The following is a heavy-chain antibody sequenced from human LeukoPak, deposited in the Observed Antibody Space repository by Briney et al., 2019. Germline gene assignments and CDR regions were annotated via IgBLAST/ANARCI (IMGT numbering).Heavy chain of an antibody. Sequence: PSETLSLTCTVSGGSISSYYWSWIRQPPGKGLEWIGYIYYSGTTNYNPSLKSRVTISVDTSKNQFSLTLNSVTAADTAIYYCARWDYYGPGSRRLDYWGQGTLVTVSS. CDR3: ARWDYYGPGSRRLDY. D-gene: IGHD3-10*01. V-gene: IGHV4-59*08. J-gene: IGHJ4*02. CDR1: GGSISSYY. CDR2: IYYSGTT.